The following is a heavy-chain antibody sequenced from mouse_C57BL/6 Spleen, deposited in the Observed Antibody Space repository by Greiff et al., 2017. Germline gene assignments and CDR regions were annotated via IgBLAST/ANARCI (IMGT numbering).Heavy chain of an antibody. CDR1: GYSFTSYY. V-gene: IGHV1-66*01. CDR2: IYPGSGNT. J-gene: IGHJ4*01. CDR3: ARGAMDY. Sequence: VQLQESGPELVKPGASVKISCKASGYSFTSYYIHWVKQRPGQGLEWIGWIYPGSGNTKYNEKFKGKATLTADTSSSTAYMQLSSLTSEDSAVYYCARGAMDYWGQGTSVTVSS.